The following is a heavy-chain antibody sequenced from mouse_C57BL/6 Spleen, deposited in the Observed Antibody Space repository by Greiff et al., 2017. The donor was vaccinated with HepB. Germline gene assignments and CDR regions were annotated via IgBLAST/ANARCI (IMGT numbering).Heavy chain of an antibody. J-gene: IGHJ3*01. CDR1: GFTFSSYA. V-gene: IGHV5-4*01. Sequence: EVQGVESGGGLVKPGGSLKLSCAASGFTFSSYAMSWVRQTPEKRLEWVATISDGGSYTYYPDNVKGRFTISRDNAKNNLYLQMSHLKSEDTAMYYCATTMVTTNWFAYWGQGTLVTVSA. CDR3: ATTMVTTNWFAY. D-gene: IGHD2-2*01. CDR2: ISDGGSYT.